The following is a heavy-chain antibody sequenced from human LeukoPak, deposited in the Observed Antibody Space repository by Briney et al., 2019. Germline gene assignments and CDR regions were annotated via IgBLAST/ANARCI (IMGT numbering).Heavy chain of an antibody. D-gene: IGHD3-10*01. CDR1: GGSFSGYY. CDR2: INHSGST. CDR3: ARGAMVRGVIMYNWFDP. J-gene: IGHJ5*02. V-gene: IGHV4-34*01. Sequence: SETLSLTCAVYGGSFSGYYWSWIRQPPGKGLEWIGEINHSGSTNYNPSLKSRVTISVDTSKNQFSLKLSSVTAADTAVYYCARGAMVRGVIMYNWFDPWGRGTLVTVSS.